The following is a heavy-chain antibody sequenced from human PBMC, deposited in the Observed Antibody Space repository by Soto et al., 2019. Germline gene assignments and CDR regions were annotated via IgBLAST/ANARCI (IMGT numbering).Heavy chain of an antibody. CDR2: IWNDASRE. Sequence: QVQLVESGGGVVQPGTSLTLSCAASGFDFSNFVMHWVRQAPGKGLECVEVIWNDASREYYGDSVPSRFTISTDTSKHLLYLQLDSLRAGDTAVYDCALEGGDECIEAYYYGMAVWCHGTRVTVSS. CDR1: GFDFSNFV. D-gene: IGHD2-21*02. V-gene: IGHV3-33*01. CDR3: ALEGGDECIEAYYYGMAV. J-gene: IGHJ6*01.